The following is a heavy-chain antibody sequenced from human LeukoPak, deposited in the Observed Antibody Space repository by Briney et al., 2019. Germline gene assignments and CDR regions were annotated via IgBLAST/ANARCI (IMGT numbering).Heavy chain of an antibody. CDR3: ARESGSLVGATTDTFDY. J-gene: IGHJ4*02. CDR1: GFTFSSYS. V-gene: IGHV3-30*03. Sequence: GGSLRLSCAASGFTFSSYSMNWVRQAPGKGLEWVAVISYDGSNKYYADSVKGRFSISRDNSKNTLYLQMNSLRAEDTAVYYCARESGSLVGATTDTFDYWGQGTLVTVSS. CDR2: ISYDGSNK. D-gene: IGHD1-26*01.